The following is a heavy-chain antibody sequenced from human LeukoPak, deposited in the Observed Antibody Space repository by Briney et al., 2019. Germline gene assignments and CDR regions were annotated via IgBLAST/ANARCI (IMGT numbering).Heavy chain of an antibody. CDR3: ARARMDV. V-gene: IGHV4-34*01. CDR2: INHSGTT. J-gene: IGHJ6*02. Sequence: SSETPSLTCAVYGGSFSEYYWSWIRQPPGKGLEWIGDINHSGTTNYNPSLKSRVTISKETSKKQFSLKLSSVTAADTAVYYCARARMDVWGQGITVTVSS. CDR1: GGSFSEYY.